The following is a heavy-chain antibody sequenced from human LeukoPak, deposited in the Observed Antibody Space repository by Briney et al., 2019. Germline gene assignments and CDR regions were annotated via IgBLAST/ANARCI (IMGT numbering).Heavy chain of an antibody. CDR3: AKPGDDILTGYRQAQPDY. CDR1: GFTFSSYA. Sequence: PGGSLRLSCAASGFTFSSYAMSWVRRAPGKGLEWVSAISGSGGSTYYADSVKGRFTISRDNSKNTLYQQMNSLRAEDTAVYYCAKPGDDILTGYRQAQPDYRGQGTLVTVYS. D-gene: IGHD3-9*01. J-gene: IGHJ4*02. V-gene: IGHV3-23*01. CDR2: ISGSGGST.